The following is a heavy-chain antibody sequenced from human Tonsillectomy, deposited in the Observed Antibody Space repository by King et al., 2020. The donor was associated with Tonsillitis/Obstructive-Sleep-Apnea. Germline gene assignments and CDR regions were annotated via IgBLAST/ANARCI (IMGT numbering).Heavy chain of an antibody. Sequence: TLKESGPTLVKPTQTLTLTCTFSGFSLSTSGVGVGWIRQPPGKALAWLALIYWDDFKRYSPSLKSRLTITKDTSKNQVVLTMTNMDPVDTATYYCAHQLGDDAFDIWGQGTMVTVSS. J-gene: IGHJ3*02. CDR2: IYWDDFK. CDR1: GFSLSTSGVG. CDR3: AHQLGDDAFDI. D-gene: IGHD7-27*01. V-gene: IGHV2-5*02.